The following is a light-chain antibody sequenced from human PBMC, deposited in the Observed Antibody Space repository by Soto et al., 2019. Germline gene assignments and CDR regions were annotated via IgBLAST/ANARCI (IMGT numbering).Light chain of an antibody. Sequence: DIQLNQSPSSLSASVRDRVTITCRASQILGSSFYWYQHRPGTAPKRLISGASTLEGGVPSRFSGSWSGTDFTLTISRLEPEDFAVYDCQQYGSSGTFGQGTKVDIK. CDR1: QILGSS. CDR3: QQYGSSGT. CDR2: GAS. J-gene: IGKJ1*01. V-gene: IGKV1-39*01.